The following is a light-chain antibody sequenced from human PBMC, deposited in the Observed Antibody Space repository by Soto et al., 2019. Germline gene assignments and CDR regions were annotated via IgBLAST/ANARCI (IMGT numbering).Light chain of an antibody. Sequence: DIQLNQSPSSLSASVGDRVTITCRASQSISSYLNWYQQKPGKAPKVLIYAASRLESGVPSRFSGSGSGTDFTLTISSLQPEDYATYYCQQSYSTPPRYTFGQGTKVDIK. J-gene: IGKJ2*01. V-gene: IGKV1-39*01. CDR2: AAS. CDR1: QSISSY. CDR3: QQSYSTPPRYT.